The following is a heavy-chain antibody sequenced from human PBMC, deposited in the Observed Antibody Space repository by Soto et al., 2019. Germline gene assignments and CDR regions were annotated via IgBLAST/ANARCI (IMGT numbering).Heavy chain of an antibody. J-gene: IGHJ5*02. Sequence: HGESLKISCKGSGYSFTSYWIGWVRQMPGKGLEWMGIIYPGDSDTRYSPSFQGQVTISADKSISTAYLQWSSLKASDTAMYYCARAVRGVITNIYNWFDPWGQGTLVTVSS. CDR1: GYSFTSYW. CDR3: ARAVRGVITNIYNWFDP. CDR2: IYPGDSDT. V-gene: IGHV5-51*01. D-gene: IGHD3-10*01.